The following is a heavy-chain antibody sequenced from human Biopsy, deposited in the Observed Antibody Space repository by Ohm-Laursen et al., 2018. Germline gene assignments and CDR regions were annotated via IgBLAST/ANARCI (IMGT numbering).Heavy chain of an antibody. J-gene: IGHJ4*01. D-gene: IGHD3-16*01. CDR3: GRSYGIMAAPVHL. CDR1: GFTFSDYQ. CDR2: ISSGGSTI. V-gene: IGHV3-11*01. Sequence: GSLRLSCAASGFTFSDYQMSWIRQTPGKELEWVSHISSGGSTIFHADSVKGRFTISRDDAKGSLYLQMTNLRAEDTAVYYCGRSYGIMAAPVHLWGQGTLVTVSS.